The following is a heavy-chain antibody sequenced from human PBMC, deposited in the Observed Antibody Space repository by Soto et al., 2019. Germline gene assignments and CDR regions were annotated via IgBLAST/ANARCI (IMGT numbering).Heavy chain of an antibody. V-gene: IGHV3-48*02. D-gene: IGHD3-22*01. CDR1: GFTFSSHS. Sequence: EVQLVEFGGGLVQPGGSLRLSCAASGFTFSSHSMNWVRQAPGKGLEWVSYISSSSSTRYYADSVTGRFTISRDNAQNSLYLQMNSMRDEDTAVYYWASRLNYFESSGHGTYWGQGTLVTVSS. CDR3: ASRLNYFESSGHGTY. CDR2: ISSSSSTR. J-gene: IGHJ4*02.